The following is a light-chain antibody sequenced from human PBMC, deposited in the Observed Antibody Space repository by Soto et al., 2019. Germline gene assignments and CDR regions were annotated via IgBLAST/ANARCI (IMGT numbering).Light chain of an antibody. J-gene: IGKJ3*01. CDR2: AAS. CDR1: QGISDY. CDR3: QKYNSAPFT. V-gene: IGKV1-27*01. Sequence: DIQMTQSPSSLSASVGDRVTITCRASQGISDYLAWYQQKPGEVPKLLIHAASTFRPGVSSRFSGSGSGTDFTLTISSLQPEDVGSYYCQKYNSAPFTFGPGTKVDIK.